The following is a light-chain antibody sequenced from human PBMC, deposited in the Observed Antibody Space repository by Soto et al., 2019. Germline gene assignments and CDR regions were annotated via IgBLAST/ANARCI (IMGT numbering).Light chain of an antibody. Sequence: ETVLTQSPATLSLSLGERATLSCRASQSVSSYLAWYQQKPGQAPRLLMSGASSRASGVPVRFSGSGSGTDFTLTISGLQPEDFATYLCQQNYSTSLTFGGGTKVDIK. CDR2: GAS. V-gene: IGKV3-11*01. J-gene: IGKJ4*02. CDR3: QQNYSTSLT. CDR1: QSVSSY.